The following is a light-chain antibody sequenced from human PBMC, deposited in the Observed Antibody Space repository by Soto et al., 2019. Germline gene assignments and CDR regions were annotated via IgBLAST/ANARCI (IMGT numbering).Light chain of an antibody. CDR3: QQYDNWPWT. Sequence: EKVMTQSPATLSLSPGERATLSCRASQSVSDRLAWCQQKPGQAPRLVIYGASTRATGIPVRFSGSGSGTEFTLTISSLQSEDFAFYYCQQYDNWPWTFGQGTKVDIK. CDR1: QSVSDR. V-gene: IGKV3-15*01. CDR2: GAS. J-gene: IGKJ1*01.